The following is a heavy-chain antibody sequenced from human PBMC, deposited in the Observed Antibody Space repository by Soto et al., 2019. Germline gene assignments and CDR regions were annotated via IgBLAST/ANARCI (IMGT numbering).Heavy chain of an antibody. J-gene: IGHJ4*02. CDR1: GGSISSSSYY. Sequence: QLQLQESGPGLVKPSETLSLTCTVSGGSISSSSYYWGWIRQPPGKGLEWIGSIYYSGGTYYNPSLKSRVNISVDTSENRFLLNLSSVTAADTAVYYCASPWGDYYDGREIIDYWGQGTLVTVS. CDR3: ASPWGDYYDGREIIDY. V-gene: IGHV4-39*01. D-gene: IGHD3-22*01. CDR2: IYYSGGT.